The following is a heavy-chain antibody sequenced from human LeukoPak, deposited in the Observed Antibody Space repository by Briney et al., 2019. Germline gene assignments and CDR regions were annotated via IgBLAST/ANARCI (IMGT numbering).Heavy chain of an antibody. J-gene: IGHJ6*02. V-gene: IGHV4-34*01. CDR3: ARGKGYYYYYGMDV. Sequence: PSETLSLTCAVYGGSFSGYYWSWIRHPPGKGLEWIGEINHSGSTNCNPSPKSRVTISVDTSKNQFSLKLSSVTAADTAVYYCARGKGYYYYYGMDVWGQGTTVTVSS. CDR2: INHSGST. CDR1: GGSFSGYY.